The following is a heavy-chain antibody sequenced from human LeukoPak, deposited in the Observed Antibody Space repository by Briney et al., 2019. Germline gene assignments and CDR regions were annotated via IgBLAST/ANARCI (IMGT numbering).Heavy chain of an antibody. D-gene: IGHD2-2*02. CDR3: ARDRGYCSSTSCYRWFDP. Sequence: PGGSLRLSCAASGFTVSSNYMSWVRQAPGKGLEWGSGIYSGGSTYYADSVKGRFTISRDNSKNTLYLQMNSLRAEDTAVYYCARDRGYCSSTSCYRWFDPWGQGTLVTVSS. CDR1: GFTVSSNY. V-gene: IGHV3-53*01. CDR2: IYSGGST. J-gene: IGHJ5*02.